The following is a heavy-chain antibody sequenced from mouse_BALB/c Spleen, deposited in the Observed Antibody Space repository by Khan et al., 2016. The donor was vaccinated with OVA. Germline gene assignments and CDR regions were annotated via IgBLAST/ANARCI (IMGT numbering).Heavy chain of an antibody. Sequence: QVQLKESGPGLVQPSQSLSITCTVSGFSLTNYSVHWVRQSPGKGLEWLGVIWSAGSTDYNAAFISRLTIRKDNSRSPVFFKMNSLQPNDTAIYYRARRGYDYGQGALFAYWGQGTLVTVSA. V-gene: IGHV2-2*02. CDR1: GFSLTNYS. CDR2: IWSAGST. CDR3: ARRGYDYGQGALFAY. J-gene: IGHJ3*01. D-gene: IGHD2-4*01.